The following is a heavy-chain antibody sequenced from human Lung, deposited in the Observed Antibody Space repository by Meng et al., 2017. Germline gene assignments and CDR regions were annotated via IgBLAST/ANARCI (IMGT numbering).Heavy chain of an antibody. D-gene: IGHD4-11*01. Sequence: QVQLQPWRAGFLKPSETLSLTCVVSGGSFSDYYWSWIRQPPGKGLEWIGEINHSGSTNYNPSLESRATISVDTSQNNLSLKLSSVTAADSAVYYCARGPTTMAHDFDYWGQGTLVTVSS. V-gene: IGHV4-34*01. J-gene: IGHJ4*02. CDR1: GGSFSDYY. CDR3: ARGPTTMAHDFDY. CDR2: INHSGST.